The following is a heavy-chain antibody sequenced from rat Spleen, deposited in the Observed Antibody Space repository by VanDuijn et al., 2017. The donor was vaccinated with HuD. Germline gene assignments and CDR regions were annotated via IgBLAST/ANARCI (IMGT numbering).Heavy chain of an antibody. D-gene: IGHD1-12*02. CDR1: GFTFSIYG. CDR3: ATAPSLYYYDGPPCNWFAY. Sequence: EVQLVESGGGLVQPGRSMKLSCAPSGFTFSIYGMAWVRQAPTKGLEWVASISPSGGSTYYRDSVKGRFTISRDNAKSTLYLQMDSLRSADTATYYCATAPSLYYYDGPPCNWFAYWGQGTLVPVSS. V-gene: IGHV5-19*01. J-gene: IGHJ3*01. CDR2: ISPSGGST.